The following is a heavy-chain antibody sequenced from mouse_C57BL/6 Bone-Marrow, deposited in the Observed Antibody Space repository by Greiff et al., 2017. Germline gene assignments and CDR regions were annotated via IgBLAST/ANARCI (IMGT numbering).Heavy chain of an antibody. CDR1: GYNFTSYW. V-gene: IGHV1-50*01. Sequence: QVQLQQPGAELVKPGASVKLSCKASGYNFTSYWMQGVKQRPGQGLEWIGEIDPSDSDTNYNQKFKGKATLPVDTSSSTAYMQLISLTSEDSAVYYCARSGEYVYVWGTGTTVTVSS. CDR2: IDPSDSDT. D-gene: IGHD3-1*01. CDR3: ARSGEYVYV. J-gene: IGHJ1*03.